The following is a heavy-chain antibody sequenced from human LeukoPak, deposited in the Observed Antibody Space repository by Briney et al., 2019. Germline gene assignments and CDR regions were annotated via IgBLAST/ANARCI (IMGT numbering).Heavy chain of an antibody. Sequence: GGSLRLSCAASGFTFSNFWMHWVRQAPGKGLEWVSSISSSSSYIYYADSVKGRFTISRDNAKNSLYLQMNSLRAEDTAVYYCARVGSSWYLDYWGQGTLVTVSS. D-gene: IGHD6-13*01. CDR3: ARVGSSWYLDY. CDR2: ISSSSSYI. CDR1: GFTFSNFW. J-gene: IGHJ4*02. V-gene: IGHV3-21*01.